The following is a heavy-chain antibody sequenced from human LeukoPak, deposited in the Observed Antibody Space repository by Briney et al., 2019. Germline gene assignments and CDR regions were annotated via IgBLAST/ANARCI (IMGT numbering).Heavy chain of an antibody. D-gene: IGHD6-13*01. J-gene: IGHJ4*02. V-gene: IGHV3-30-3*01. CDR3: ARDGSYSSSWYYFDY. Sequence: GRSLRLFCAASGFTFSSYAMHWVRQAPGKGLEWVAVISYDGSNKYYADSVKGRFTISRDNSKNTLYLQMNSLRAGDTAVYYCARDGSYSSSWYYFDYWGQGTLVTVSS. CDR1: GFTFSSYA. CDR2: ISYDGSNK.